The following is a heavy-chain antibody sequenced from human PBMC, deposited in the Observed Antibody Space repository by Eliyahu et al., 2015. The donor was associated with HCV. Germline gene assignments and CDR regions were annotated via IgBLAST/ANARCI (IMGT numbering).Heavy chain of an antibody. CDR2: IYPNDSDT. J-gene: IGHJ4*02. Sequence: EAQLVQSRAEVKKAGESLGISCEASGYNFANYWIGWVRQMPGKGLEWMGTIYPNDSDTRYSPSFQGQVTISADKSINTAYLQWTSLKASDSAIYFCAREVVMTAIKEGFDLWGEGTLVTVSS. CDR3: AREVVMTAIKEGFDL. CDR1: GYNFANYW. D-gene: IGHD2-21*02. V-gene: IGHV5-51*03.